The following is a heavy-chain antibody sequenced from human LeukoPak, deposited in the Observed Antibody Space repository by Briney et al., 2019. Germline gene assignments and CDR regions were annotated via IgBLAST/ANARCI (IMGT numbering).Heavy chain of an antibody. CDR3: ARGKDSNDYGDYSFDY. J-gene: IGHJ4*02. V-gene: IGHV3-30-3*01. CDR1: GFTFSSYA. D-gene: IGHD4-17*01. Sequence: GGSLRLSCAASGFTFSSYAMHWVRQAPGKGLEWVAVISYDGSNKYYADSVKDRLTISRDNSKNTLFLQMNSLRAEDTAVYYCARGKDSNDYGDYSFDYWGRGTLVTVSS. CDR2: ISYDGSNK.